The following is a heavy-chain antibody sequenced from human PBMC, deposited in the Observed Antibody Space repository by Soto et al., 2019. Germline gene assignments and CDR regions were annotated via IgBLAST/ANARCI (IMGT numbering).Heavy chain of an antibody. CDR3: ARGDGYIYGNTFDS. V-gene: IGHV3-30-3*01. J-gene: IGHJ4*02. D-gene: IGHD5-18*01. CDR1: GFTFNNYA. Sequence: GGSLRLSCAASGFTFNNYAMHWVRQAPGKGLEWVAFISYDGTNKYYADSVTGRFTVSRDNSRNTLYLQMNSLRAEDTAVYYCARGDGYIYGNTFDSWGQGTLVTVSS. CDR2: ISYDGTNK.